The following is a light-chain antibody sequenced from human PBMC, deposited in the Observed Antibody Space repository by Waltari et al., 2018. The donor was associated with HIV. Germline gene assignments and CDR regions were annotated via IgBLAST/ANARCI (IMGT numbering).Light chain of an antibody. V-gene: IGKV1-5*03. CDR2: KAS. J-gene: IGKJ1*01. Sequence: DIQMTQSPSSLSASVGDRVTIPCRASQSISSFLNWYQQTPGKAPNLLIYKASSLESGVPSRFSGSGSGTEFTLTISSLQPDDFATYYCQQYNSYSWTFGQGTKVEIK. CDR3: QQYNSYSWT. CDR1: QSISSF.